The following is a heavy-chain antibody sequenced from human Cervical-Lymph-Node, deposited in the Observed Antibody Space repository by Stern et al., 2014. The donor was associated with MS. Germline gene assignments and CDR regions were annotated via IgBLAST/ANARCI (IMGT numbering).Heavy chain of an antibody. V-gene: IGHV3-33*01. CDR3: ARDWVVLVPAASGMDV. Sequence: QVQLVESGGGVVQPGKTLRLSWAASGVTFSRYGMNWVRQAPGKGLEWVAVIYYDGTQKFYADTMKVRFTICRDNSKNTLYLQMNSLIDDVTAVYYCARDWVVLVPAASGMDVWGQGTTVIVSS. D-gene: IGHD2-2*01. CDR1: GVTFSRYG. CDR2: IYYDGTQK. J-gene: IGHJ6*02.